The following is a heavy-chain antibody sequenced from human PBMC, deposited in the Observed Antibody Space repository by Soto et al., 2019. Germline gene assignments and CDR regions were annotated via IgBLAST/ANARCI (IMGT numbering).Heavy chain of an antibody. CDR1: GCTFSSYA. J-gene: IGHJ4*02. Sequence: GGSLRLSCAASGCTFSSYAMNWVRQAPGKGLEWVSVISGSGDSTYYTDSVKGRFTISRDNSKNTLYLQMNSLRAEDTAVYYCARRGPGTYFDYWGQGTLVTVSS. V-gene: IGHV3-23*01. CDR2: ISGSGDST. CDR3: ARRGPGTYFDY. D-gene: IGHD6-13*01.